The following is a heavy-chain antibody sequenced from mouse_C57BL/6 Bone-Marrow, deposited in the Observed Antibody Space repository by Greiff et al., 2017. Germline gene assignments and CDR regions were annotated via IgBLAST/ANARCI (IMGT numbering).Heavy chain of an antibody. J-gene: IGHJ3*01. CDR2: IHPSDSDT. V-gene: IGHV1-74*01. Sequence: QVQLQQPGAELVKPGASVKVSCKASGYTFTSYWMHWVKQRPGQGLEWIGRIHPSDSDTNYNQKFKGKATLTVDKSSSTAYMQLSSLTSEDSAVYYCAIGAGYYYGSRSAWFAYWGQGTLVTVSA. D-gene: IGHD1-1*01. CDR1: GYTFTSYW. CDR3: AIGAGYYYGSRSAWFAY.